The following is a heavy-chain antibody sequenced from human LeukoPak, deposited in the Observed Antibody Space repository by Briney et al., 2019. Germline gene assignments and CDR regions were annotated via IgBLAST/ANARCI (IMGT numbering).Heavy chain of an antibody. D-gene: IGHD2-15*01. V-gene: IGHV3-48*03. CDR1: GFTFSSYE. Sequence: GGSLRLSCAASGFTFSSYEMNWVRQAPGKGLEWVSYISSSGSTIYYADSVKGRFTISRDNAKNSLYLQMNSLRAEDTAVYYCARGVVVAATGYYYYMDVWGKGTTVTVSS. CDR2: ISSSGSTI. J-gene: IGHJ6*03. CDR3: ARGVVVAATGYYYYMDV.